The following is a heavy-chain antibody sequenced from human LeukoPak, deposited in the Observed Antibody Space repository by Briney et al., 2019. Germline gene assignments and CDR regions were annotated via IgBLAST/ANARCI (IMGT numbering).Heavy chain of an antibody. V-gene: IGHV5-10-1*01. J-gene: IGHJ4*02. CDR1: GYSFTSYW. CDR2: IDPSDSYT. Sequence: GESLRISCKGSGYSFTSYWISWVRQMPGKGVGWMGRIDPSDSYTNYSPSFQGHVTISADKSISTAYLQWSSLKAPDTAMYYCAAREIRETGNDYWGQGTLVTVSS. D-gene: IGHD1-14*01. CDR3: AAREIRETGNDY.